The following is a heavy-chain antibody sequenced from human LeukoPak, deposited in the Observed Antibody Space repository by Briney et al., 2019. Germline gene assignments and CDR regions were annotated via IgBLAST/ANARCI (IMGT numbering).Heavy chain of an antibody. V-gene: IGHV3-30*18. CDR1: GFTFSSYG. J-gene: IGHJ1*01. CDR3: AKESVGSGYSGYDYFEYFQH. Sequence: GGSLRLSCAASGFTFSSYGMHWVRQAPGKGLEWVAVISYDGSNKYYADSVKGRFTISRDNSKNTLYLQMNSLRAEDTAVYYCAKESVGSGYSGYDYFEYFQHWGQGTLVTVSS. D-gene: IGHD5-12*01. CDR2: ISYDGSNK.